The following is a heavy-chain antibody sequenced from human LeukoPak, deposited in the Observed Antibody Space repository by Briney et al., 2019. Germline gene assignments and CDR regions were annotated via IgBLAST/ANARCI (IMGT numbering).Heavy chain of an antibody. Sequence: GGSLRLSCAASGFTFSSHWMHWVRQAPGKGLVWVSRINFDGSSTSYADSVKGRFTISRDNAKNTLYLQMNSLRAEDTAVYYCARVRYCDYWGQGTLVTVSS. V-gene: IGHV3-74*01. CDR1: GFTFSSHW. J-gene: IGHJ4*02. D-gene: IGHD1-14*01. CDR3: ARVRYCDY. CDR2: INFDGSST.